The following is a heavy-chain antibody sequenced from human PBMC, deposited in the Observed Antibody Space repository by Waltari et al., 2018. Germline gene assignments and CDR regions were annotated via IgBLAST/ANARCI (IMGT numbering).Heavy chain of an antibody. D-gene: IGHD6-13*01. CDR3: AKVRADSSSWYGEYFQH. CDR1: GFTFSSYA. J-gene: IGHJ1*01. CDR2: ISGSGGST. Sequence: EVQLLESGGGLVQPGGSLRLSCAASGFTFSSYAMSWVRQAPGKGREWVSAISGSGGSTYYADSVMGRFTSSSDNSKNTLYLQMNSLRAEDTAVYYCAKVRADSSSWYGEYFQHWGQGTLVTVSS. V-gene: IGHV3-23*01.